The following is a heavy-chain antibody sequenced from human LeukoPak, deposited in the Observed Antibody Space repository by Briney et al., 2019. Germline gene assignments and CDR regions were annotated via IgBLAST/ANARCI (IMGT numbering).Heavy chain of an antibody. J-gene: IGHJ6*03. CDR3: ARVLKLGYCSGGSCYGRYYYYYYMDV. CDR1: GGSFSGYY. D-gene: IGHD2-15*01. Sequence: PSETLSLTCAVYGGSFSGYYWSWIRQPPGKGLEWIGEINHSGSTNYNPSLKSRVTISVDTSKNQFSLKLISVTTADTAVYYCARVLKLGYCSGGSCYGRYYYYYYMDVWGNGATVTVSS. CDR2: INHSGST. V-gene: IGHV4-34*01.